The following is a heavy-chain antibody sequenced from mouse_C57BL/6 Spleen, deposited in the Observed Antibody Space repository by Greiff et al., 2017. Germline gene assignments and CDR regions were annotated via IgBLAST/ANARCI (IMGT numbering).Heavy chain of an antibody. J-gene: IGHJ4*01. CDR2: IKPSNGGT. CDR1: GYTFTSYW. Sequence: QVQLQQPGTELVKPGASVKLSCKASGYTFTSYWMHWVKQRPGQGLEWIGNIKPSNGGTNYNEKFKSKATLTVDKSSSTAYMQLSSLTSEDSAVYYYERWGRDYAIDYWGQGTSVTVSS. CDR3: ERWGRDYAIDY. D-gene: IGHD3-3*01. V-gene: IGHV1-53*01.